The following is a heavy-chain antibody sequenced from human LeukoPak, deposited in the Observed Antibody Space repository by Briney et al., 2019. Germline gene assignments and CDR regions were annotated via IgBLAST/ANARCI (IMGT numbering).Heavy chain of an antibody. CDR3: ARDPYYYYDSSGSPFDY. J-gene: IGHJ4*02. CDR2: ISSSGSTI. V-gene: IGHV3-11*01. CDR1: GFTFSDYY. Sequence: GGSLRLSCAASGFTFSDYYMSWIRQAPGKGLEWVSYISSSGSTIYYADSVKGRFTTSRGNAKNSLYLQMNSLRAEDTAVYYCARDPYYYYDSSGSPFDYWGQGTLVTVSS. D-gene: IGHD3-22*01.